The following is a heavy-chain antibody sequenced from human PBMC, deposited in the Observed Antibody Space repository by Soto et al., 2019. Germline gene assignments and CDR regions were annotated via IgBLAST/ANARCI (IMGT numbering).Heavy chain of an antibody. CDR3: ASNTASKGDDAFDI. Sequence: ASVKVSCKASGYTFTGYYMHWVRQAPGQGLEWMGWINPNSGGTNYAQKFQGWVTMTRDTSISTAYMELSRLRSDDTAVYYCASNTASKGDDAFDIWGQGTMVTVSS. CDR2: INPNSGGT. D-gene: IGHD6-25*01. V-gene: IGHV1-2*04. J-gene: IGHJ3*02. CDR1: GYTFTGYY.